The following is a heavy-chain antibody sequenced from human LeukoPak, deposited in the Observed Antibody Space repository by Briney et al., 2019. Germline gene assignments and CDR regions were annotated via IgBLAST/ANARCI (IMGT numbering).Heavy chain of an antibody. Sequence: GGSLRLSCAASGFTFSSYSMNWVRQAPGKGLEWVSYISSSGSTIYYADSVKGRFTISRDNAKNSLYLQMNSLRAEDTAVYYCARANYYDSSGYIIYYYYGMDVWGQGTTVTVSS. CDR2: ISSSGSTI. CDR1: GFTFSSYS. CDR3: ARANYYDSSGYIIYYYYGMDV. J-gene: IGHJ6*02. V-gene: IGHV3-48*04. D-gene: IGHD3-22*01.